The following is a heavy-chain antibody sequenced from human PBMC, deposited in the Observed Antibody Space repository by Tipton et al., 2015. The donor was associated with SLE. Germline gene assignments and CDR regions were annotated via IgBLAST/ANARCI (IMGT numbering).Heavy chain of an antibody. J-gene: IGHJ4*02. CDR3: ARDLGGY. V-gene: IGHV3-30*02. CDR2: IRYDGSLK. D-gene: IGHD3-16*01. Sequence: GSLRLSCAESGFSFRDYGMHWVRQAPGKGLEWVAFIRYDGSLKYYADSVKGRFTISRDNSKNTLYLQMNSLRAEDTAVYYCARDLGGYWGQGTLVTVSS. CDR1: GFSFRDYG.